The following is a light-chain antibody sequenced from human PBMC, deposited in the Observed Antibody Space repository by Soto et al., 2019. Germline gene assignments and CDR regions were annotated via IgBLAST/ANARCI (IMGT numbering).Light chain of an antibody. Sequence: EIVLTQSPATLSLSPGDRATLSCRASQSISNFLAWYQHIPGQAPRLLIYDASNRAAGIPVKFSGSGFGTDFTLAISSLEPDDSAVYYCQHRSTWWTFGQGTKVEI. J-gene: IGKJ1*01. CDR3: QHRSTWWT. V-gene: IGKV3-11*01. CDR2: DAS. CDR1: QSISNF.